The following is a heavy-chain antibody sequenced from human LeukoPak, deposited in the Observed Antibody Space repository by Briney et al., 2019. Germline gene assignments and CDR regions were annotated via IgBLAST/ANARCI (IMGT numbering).Heavy chain of an antibody. Sequence: SETLSLTCTVSGGSISSYYWSWIRQPPGKGLEWIGYIYYSGSTNYNPSLKSRVTISVDTSKNQFSLKLSSVTAADTAVYYCASGGYSYATLYWGQGTLVTVSS. CDR3: ASGGYSYATLY. CDR1: GGSISSYY. V-gene: IGHV4-59*01. CDR2: IYYSGST. J-gene: IGHJ4*02. D-gene: IGHD5-18*01.